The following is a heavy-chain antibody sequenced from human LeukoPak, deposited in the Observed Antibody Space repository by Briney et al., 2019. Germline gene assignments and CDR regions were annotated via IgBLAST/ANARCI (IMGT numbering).Heavy chain of an antibody. D-gene: IGHD6-13*01. CDR3: ARSSIIAAAGPYYFDY. CDR1: GYIFTDYA. J-gene: IGHJ4*02. Sequence: ASVKVSCKASGYIFTDYAIHWLRQAPGQRPEWMGWMNGGNGNTKYSQKFQGRITLIRDTSAATAYMELSSLRHDDLAVYYCARSSIIAAAGPYYFDYWGQGTLVTVSS. V-gene: IGHV1-3*01. CDR2: MNGGNGNT.